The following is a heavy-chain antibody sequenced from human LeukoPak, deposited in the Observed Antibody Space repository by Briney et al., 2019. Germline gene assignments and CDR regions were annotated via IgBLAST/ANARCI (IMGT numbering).Heavy chain of an antibody. V-gene: IGHV4-30-4*08. CDR1: GGSISSGDYY. CDR3: AGYCSSTSCYPLYYFDY. Sequence: PSETLSLTCTVSGGSISSGDYYWSWIRQPPGKRLEWIGYIYYSGSTYYNPSLKSRVTISVDTSKNQFSLKLSSVTAADTAVYYCAGYCSSTSCYPLYYFDYWGQGALVTVSS. D-gene: IGHD2-2*01. J-gene: IGHJ4*02. CDR2: IYYSGST.